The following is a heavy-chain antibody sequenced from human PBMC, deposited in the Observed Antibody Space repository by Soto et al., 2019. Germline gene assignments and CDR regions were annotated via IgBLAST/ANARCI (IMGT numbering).Heavy chain of an antibody. CDR2: ITGDGGDT. J-gene: IGHJ4*02. CDR1: GFTFSNYA. D-gene: IGHD2-2*01. Sequence: EVQLLQSGGGLVQPGGSLRLSCAASGFTFSNYAMSWVRQVPGKGLEWVSAITGDGGDTFHADSGKGRFAISRDNSKNTLYLQMNSLRADDTAVFYCAKGSSTSRPYYFDYWGQGTLVSVSS. CDR3: AKGSSTSRPYYFDY. V-gene: IGHV3-23*01.